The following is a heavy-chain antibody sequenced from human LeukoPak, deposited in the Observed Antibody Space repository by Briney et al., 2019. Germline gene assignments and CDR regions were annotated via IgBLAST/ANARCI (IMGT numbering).Heavy chain of an antibody. CDR2: INPRGGGT. Sequence: ASVKVSCKASGYMFTNYYIHWVRQAPGQGLEWMGIINPRGGGTRYAQKFQGRVTITTDESTSTAYMELSSLRSEDTAVYYCATGYDNTFDYWGQGTLVTVSS. CDR3: ATGYDNTFDY. D-gene: IGHD3-9*01. J-gene: IGHJ4*02. V-gene: IGHV1-46*01. CDR1: GYMFTNYY.